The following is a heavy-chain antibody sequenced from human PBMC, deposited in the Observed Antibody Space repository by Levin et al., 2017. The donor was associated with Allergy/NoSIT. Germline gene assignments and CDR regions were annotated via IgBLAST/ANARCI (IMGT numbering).Heavy chain of an antibody. CDR3: AKDILYVAVADHYYYYGMDG. V-gene: IGHV3-30*18. CDR1: GFTFSSYG. Sequence: GESLKISCAASGFTFSSYGMHWVRQAPGKGLEWVAVISYDGSNKYYADSVKGRFTISRDNSKNTLYLQMNSLRAEDTAVYYCAKDILYVAVADHYYYYGMDGWGQGTTVTVSS. CDR2: ISYDGSNK. D-gene: IGHD6-19*01. J-gene: IGHJ6*02.